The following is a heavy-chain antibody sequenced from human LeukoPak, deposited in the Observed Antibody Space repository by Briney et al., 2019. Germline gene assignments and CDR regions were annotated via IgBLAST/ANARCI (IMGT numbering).Heavy chain of an antibody. J-gene: IGHJ4*02. Sequence: GGSLRLSCATSGFTFSSYGMHWVRQAPGKGLEWVAVIWYDGSNKYYADSVKGRFTISRDNSKNTLYLQMNSLRAEDTAVYYCAREGTYCSGGSCYSAYFDYWGQGTLVTVSS. V-gene: IGHV3-33*08. CDR1: GFTFSSYG. CDR3: AREGTYCSGGSCYSAYFDY. D-gene: IGHD2-15*01. CDR2: IWYDGSNK.